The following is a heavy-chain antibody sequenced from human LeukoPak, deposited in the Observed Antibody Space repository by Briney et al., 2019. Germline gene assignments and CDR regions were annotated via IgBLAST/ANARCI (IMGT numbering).Heavy chain of an antibody. CDR1: GFTFSKCG. J-gene: IGHJ4*02. D-gene: IGHD6-13*01. V-gene: IGHV3-30*03. CDR3: ASGAIAAAGASYYFDY. CDR2: FSCDGVNK. Sequence: PGRSLRLSCAASGFTFSKCGMHWVRQAPGKGLEWLAVFSCDGVNKHYRDSVKGRFTISRDNSKNTLYLQMNSLRAEDTAVYYCASGAIAAAGASYYFDYWGQGTLVTVSS.